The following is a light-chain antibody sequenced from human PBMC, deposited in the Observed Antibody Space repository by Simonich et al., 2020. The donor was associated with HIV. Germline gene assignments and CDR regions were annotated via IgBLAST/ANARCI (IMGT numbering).Light chain of an antibody. CDR1: QSVSSSY. Sequence: EIVLTQSPGTLSLSPGERATLSCRASQSVSSSYLAWYQQKPGLAPRLIIYDASNRATGIPDRFRGSGSGTHFTLTISRLEPEDFAVYYCQQRSKWPPFTFGPGTKVDIK. CDR2: DAS. CDR3: QQRSKWPPFT. J-gene: IGKJ3*01. V-gene: IGKV3D-20*02.